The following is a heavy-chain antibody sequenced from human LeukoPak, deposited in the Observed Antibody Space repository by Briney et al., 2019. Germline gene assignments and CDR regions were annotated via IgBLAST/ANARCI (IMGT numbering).Heavy chain of an antibody. CDR3: ATERRQDYVYFDH. CDR1: SCSISIYY. J-gene: IGHJ4*02. V-gene: IGHV4-59*01. CDR2: INYSGST. D-gene: IGHD4-17*01. Sequence: PSETLSLACTVSSCSISIYYWSWIRQPPGKGLEWIGYINYSGSTNYNPSLKSRVTMSVDTSKNQFSLKLSSWTAADTTMYYCATERRQDYVYFDHWGQGSLVTVSS.